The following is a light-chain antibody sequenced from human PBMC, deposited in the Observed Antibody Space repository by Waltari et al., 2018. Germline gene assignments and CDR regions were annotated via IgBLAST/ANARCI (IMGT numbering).Light chain of an antibody. CDR3: QQLYSTRYT. J-gene: IGKJ2*01. CDR1: QVISNS. CDR2: AAS. V-gene: IGKV1-NL1*01. Sequence: DIQMTQSPSSLSASVGDRVTITCRASQVISNSLAWYQQKPGKAPKLLLYAASRLESGVPSRFSGSGSATDFTLTISSLQPEDFATYYCQQLYSTRYTFGQGTKLEIK.